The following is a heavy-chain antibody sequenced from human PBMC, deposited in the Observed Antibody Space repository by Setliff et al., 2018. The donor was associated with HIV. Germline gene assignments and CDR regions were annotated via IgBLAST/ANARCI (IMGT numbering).Heavy chain of an antibody. Sequence: PGGSLRLSCAASRFDFNNYWMCWVRQAPGKWLEWVANIGKDGSEKNYVDSVKGRFTISRDNAKNSMNLQMNSLRAEDTAIYYCARKLRPGHGVDVWGQGTTVTVSS. CDR2: IGKDGSEK. CDR1: RFDFNNYW. CDR3: ARKLRPGHGVDV. V-gene: IGHV3-7*01. J-gene: IGHJ6*02. D-gene: IGHD3-10*01.